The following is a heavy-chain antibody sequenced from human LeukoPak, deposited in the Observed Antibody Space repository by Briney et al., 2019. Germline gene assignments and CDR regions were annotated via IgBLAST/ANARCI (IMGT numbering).Heavy chain of an antibody. Sequence: ASVKVSCKASGYTFTSYGISWVRQAPGQGLEWMGWISAYNGNTNYAQKLQGRATMTTDTSTSTAYMELRSLRSDDTAVYYCARDPGPSWYYDILTGYPPNYYFDYWGQGTLVTVSS. CDR2: ISAYNGNT. V-gene: IGHV1-18*01. D-gene: IGHD3-9*01. CDR1: GYTFTSYG. CDR3: ARDPGPSWYYDILTGYPPNYYFDY. J-gene: IGHJ4*02.